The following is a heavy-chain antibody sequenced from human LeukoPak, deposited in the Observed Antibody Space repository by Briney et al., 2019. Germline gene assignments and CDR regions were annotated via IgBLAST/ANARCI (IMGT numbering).Heavy chain of an antibody. J-gene: IGHJ4*02. CDR1: GYTFTSYA. CDR2: INAGNGNT. Sequence: ASVKVSCKASGYTFTSYAMHWVRQAPGQRLEWMGWINAGNGNTKYSQKFQDRVTITRDTSASTAYMELSSLRSEDTAVYYCARDPPFGYRTPHFDYWGQGTLVTVSS. D-gene: IGHD5-18*01. CDR3: ARDPPFGYRTPHFDY. V-gene: IGHV1-3*01.